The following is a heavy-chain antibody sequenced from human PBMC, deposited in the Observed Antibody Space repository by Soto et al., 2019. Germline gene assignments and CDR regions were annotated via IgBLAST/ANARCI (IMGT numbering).Heavy chain of an antibody. CDR2: IYPGDSDT. V-gene: IGHV5-51*01. D-gene: IGHD2-2*01. J-gene: IGHJ6*03. CDR1: GYSFTSYW. Sequence: GESLKISCKGSGYSFTSYWIGWVRQMPGKGLEWMGIIYPGDSDTRYSPSFQGQVTISADKSISTAYLQWSSLKASDTAMYYCARAGPCSSTSCYAVTYYYYYMDVWGKGTTVTVSS. CDR3: ARAGPCSSTSCYAVTYYYYYMDV.